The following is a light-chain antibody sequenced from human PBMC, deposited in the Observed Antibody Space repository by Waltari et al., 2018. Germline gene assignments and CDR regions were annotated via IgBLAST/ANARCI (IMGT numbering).Light chain of an antibody. Sequence: QLVLTQSPSSSASLGASVKLTCTLSSGHSSNVITWLQQQPAKAPRYLMKVNSDGSHNKGDEIPDRFSGSSSGAERYLTISSLQSEDEADYYCQTGGHGTWVFGGGTKLTVL. CDR3: QTGGHGTWV. V-gene: IGLV4-69*01. CDR2: VNSDGSH. CDR1: SGHSSNV. J-gene: IGLJ3*02.